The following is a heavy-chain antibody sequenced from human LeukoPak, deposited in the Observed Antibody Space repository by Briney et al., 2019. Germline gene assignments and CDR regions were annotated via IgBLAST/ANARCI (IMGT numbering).Heavy chain of an antibody. J-gene: IGHJ4*02. D-gene: IGHD6-6*01. V-gene: IGHV1-18*01. CDR1: GFTFTSYG. Sequence: GGSLRLSCAASGFTFTSYGISWVRQAPGQGLEWMGWISAYNGNTNYAQKLQGRVTMTTDTSTSTAYMELRSLRSDDTAVYYCARDERGAARRLDPCWFDYWGQGTLVTVSS. CDR2: ISAYNGNT. CDR3: ARDERGAARRLDPCWFDY.